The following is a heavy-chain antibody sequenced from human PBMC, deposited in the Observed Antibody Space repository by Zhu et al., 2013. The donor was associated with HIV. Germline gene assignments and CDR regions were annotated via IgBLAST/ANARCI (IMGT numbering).Heavy chain of an antibody. CDR2: IIPIFGTA. CDR3: ASRMASSSVYIVSKTNLNYYYYGMDV. D-gene: IGHD6-13*01. CDR1: GGTFSSYA. J-gene: IGHJ6*02. V-gene: IGHV1-69*01. Sequence: QVQLVQSGAEVKKPGSSVKVSCKASGGTFSSYAISWVRQAPGQGLEWMGGIIPIFGTANYAQKFQGRVTITADESTSTAYMELSSLRSEDTAVYYCASRMASSSVYIVSKTNLNYYYYGMDVWGQGTTVTVSS.